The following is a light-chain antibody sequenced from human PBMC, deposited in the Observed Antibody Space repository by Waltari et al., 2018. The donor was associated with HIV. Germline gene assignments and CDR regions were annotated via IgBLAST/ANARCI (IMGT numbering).Light chain of an antibody. J-gene: IGKJ4*01. Sequence: DIVMTQSPDPLAVSLGERATINCKASQSVLYSFNTTNFLAWYQQKPRQPPKLLIYWASTRESGVPSRFSGSGSGTDFTLTISSLQAEDVAVYYCQQYYSTPLTFGGGTKVEIK. V-gene: IGKV4-1*01. CDR1: QSVLYSFNTTNF. CDR2: WAS. CDR3: QQYYSTPLT.